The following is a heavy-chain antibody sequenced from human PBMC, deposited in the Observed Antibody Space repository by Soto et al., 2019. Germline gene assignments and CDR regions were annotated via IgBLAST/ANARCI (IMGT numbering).Heavy chain of an antibody. CDR2: INAGNGNT. V-gene: IGHV1-3*01. J-gene: IGHJ4*02. CDR3: ARESARVAFDVCGSYRYLEY. D-gene: IGHD3-16*02. Sequence: QVQLVQSGAEVKKPGASVKVSCKASGYIFTSYAMHWVRQAPGQRLEWMGWINAGNGNTKYSQKFQGRVTITRDTSASTAYMELSSLRSEDTAVYYCARESARVAFDVCGSYRYLEYWGQGTLVTVSS. CDR1: GYIFTSYA.